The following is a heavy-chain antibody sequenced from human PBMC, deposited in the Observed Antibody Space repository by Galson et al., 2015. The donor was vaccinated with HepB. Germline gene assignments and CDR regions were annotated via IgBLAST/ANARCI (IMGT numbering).Heavy chain of an antibody. CDR2: IWYDGSNK. D-gene: IGHD6-19*01. CDR3: AKDFPDYSSGWYLEALALTYYYYGMDV. Sequence: SLRLSCAASGFTFSSSGMHWVRQAPGKGLEWVAGIWYDGSNKYYADSVKGRFTISRDNSKNTLYLQMNSLRAEDTAVYYCAKDFPDYSSGWYLEALALTYYYYGMDVWGQGTTVTVSS. J-gene: IGHJ6*02. V-gene: IGHV3-30*18. CDR1: GFTFSSSG.